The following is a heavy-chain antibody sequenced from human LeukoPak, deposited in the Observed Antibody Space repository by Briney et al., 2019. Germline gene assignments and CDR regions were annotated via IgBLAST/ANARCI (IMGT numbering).Heavy chain of an antibody. V-gene: IGHV3-23*01. CDR1: GFTFSSDA. J-gene: IGHJ4*02. D-gene: IGHD3-10*01. CDR2: ISGSGGST. CDR3: AKDSAYYYGSGSSFDY. Sequence: GGSLRLSCAASGFTFSSDAMSWVRQAPGKGLEWVSAISGSGGSTYYADSVKGRFTISRGNSKNTLYLQMNSLRAEDTAVYYCAKDSAYYYGSGSSFDYWGQGTLVTVSS.